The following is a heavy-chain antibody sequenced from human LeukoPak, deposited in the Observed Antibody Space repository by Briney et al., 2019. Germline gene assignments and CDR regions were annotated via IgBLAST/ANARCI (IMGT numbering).Heavy chain of an antibody. V-gene: IGHV1-8*01. Sequence: ASVKVSCKASGYTFTSYDINWVRQATGQGLEWMGWMNPNSANTGYAQKFQGRVTMTRDTSISTAYMELSSLTSEDTAVYYCARGPSYGSGSYNIYGIDYWGKGTLVTVSS. J-gene: IGHJ4*02. CDR2: MNPNSANT. D-gene: IGHD3-10*01. CDR1: GYTFTSYD. CDR3: ARGPSYGSGSYNIYGIDY.